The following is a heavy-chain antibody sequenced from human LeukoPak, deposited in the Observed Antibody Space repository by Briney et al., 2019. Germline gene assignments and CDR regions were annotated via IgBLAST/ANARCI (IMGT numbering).Heavy chain of an antibody. V-gene: IGHV1-2*06. CDR1: GYTFTGYY. D-gene: IGHD3-9*01. CDR3: AREPMYYDILTGSFDY. J-gene: IGHJ4*02. Sequence: ASVKVSCTASGYTFTGYYMHWVRQAPGQGLEWMGRINPNSGGTNYAQKFQGRVTMTRDTSISTAYMELSRLRSDDTAVYYCAREPMYYDILTGSFDYWGQGTLVTVSS. CDR2: INPNSGGT.